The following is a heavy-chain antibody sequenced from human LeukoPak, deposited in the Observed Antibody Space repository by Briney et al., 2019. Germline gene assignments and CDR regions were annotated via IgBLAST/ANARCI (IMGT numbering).Heavy chain of an antibody. D-gene: IGHD6-19*01. V-gene: IGHV6-1*01. Sequence: SPTLSLTFAISGDSVSSNSAAWNWIRQSPSRGLEWLGSTYYRSKWYNDSVVSEISRITINPDTSKIQFSLQLNSMTPEDTAVYYCARGNRVYSSGWSPYWYFDLWGRGTLVTVSS. CDR2: TYYRSKWYN. CDR1: GDSVSSNSAA. J-gene: IGHJ2*01. CDR3: ARGNRVYSSGWSPYWYFDL.